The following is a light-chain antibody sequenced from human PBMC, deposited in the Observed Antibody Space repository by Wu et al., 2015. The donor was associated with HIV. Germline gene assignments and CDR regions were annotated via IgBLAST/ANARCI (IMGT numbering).Light chain of an antibody. V-gene: IGKV3-20*01. CDR3: RQYERTPPWT. CDR2: GAS. Sequence: VLTQSPGTLSLSPGERATLSCRTSQSVSSDYLAWYQHKPGQAPRLLIYGASNRATGIPDRFSGSGSGTDFTLTISRLEPEDFAVYYCRQYERTPPWTFGQGTKVEIK. CDR1: QSVSSDY. J-gene: IGKJ1*01.